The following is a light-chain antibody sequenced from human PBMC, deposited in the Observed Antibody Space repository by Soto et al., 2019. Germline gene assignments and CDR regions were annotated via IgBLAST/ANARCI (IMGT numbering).Light chain of an antibody. CDR3: QQYSTYTPRT. V-gene: IGKV1-5*03. CDR1: QDIKTY. CDR2: KAS. Sequence: IQLTQSPSSLSASVGDRVSITCRASQDIKTYLAWYQQKQGKAPKILIYKASSLESGVPSRFSGSGSGTEFTLTISSLQPDDFATYYCQQYSTYTPRTFGQGTKVDIK. J-gene: IGKJ1*01.